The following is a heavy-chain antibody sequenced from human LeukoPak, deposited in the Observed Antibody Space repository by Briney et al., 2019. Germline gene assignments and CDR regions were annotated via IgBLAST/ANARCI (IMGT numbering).Heavy chain of an antibody. CDR3: ARELPGSYGELLAFDF. J-gene: IGHJ4*02. CDR2: IFPGDSDT. Sequence: GESLKISCKGSGYNFYNSWLGWVRQGPGRGLEWMGIIFPGDSDTRYSPSFQGQVTMSVDKSINTAYLQWSSLKASDSALYYCARELPGSYGELLAFDFWGPGTLVTVSS. V-gene: IGHV5-51*01. CDR1: GYNFYNSW. D-gene: IGHD1-26*01.